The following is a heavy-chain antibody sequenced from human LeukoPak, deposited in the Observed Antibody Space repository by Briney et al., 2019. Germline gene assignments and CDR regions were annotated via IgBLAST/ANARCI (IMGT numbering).Heavy chain of an antibody. V-gene: IGHV1-8*01. Sequence: GASVKVSCKASGYTFTSYDINWVRQATGQGLEWMGWMNPNSGNTGYAQKFQGRVTMTRNTSISTAYMELSSLRSEDTAAYFCARSQGMATVSLTFDYWGQGTLVTVSS. CDR3: ARSQGMATVSLTFDY. CDR1: GYTFTSYD. D-gene: IGHD5-24*01. CDR2: MNPNSGNT. J-gene: IGHJ4*02.